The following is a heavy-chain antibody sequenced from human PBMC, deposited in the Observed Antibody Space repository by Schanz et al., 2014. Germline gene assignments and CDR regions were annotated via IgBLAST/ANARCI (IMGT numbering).Heavy chain of an antibody. CDR3: AGGSHAGYVALLMAANDY. D-gene: IGHD2-15*01. CDR1: GYPFTNYY. V-gene: IGHV1-46*01. J-gene: IGHJ4*02. CDR2: VNPGGGST. Sequence: QVHLEQSGPDVKKPGASVKLSCRASGYPFTNYYIHWVRQAPGQGLEWMGIVNPGGGSTSDAQRFQGRVTVTSDTSTGTAKLGLARRRFGDTAVDYGAGGSHAGYVALLMAANDYWGQGTLLTVSS.